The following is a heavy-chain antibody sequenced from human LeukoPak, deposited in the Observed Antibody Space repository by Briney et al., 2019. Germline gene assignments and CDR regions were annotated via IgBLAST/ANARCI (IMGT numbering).Heavy chain of an antibody. Sequence: SETLSLTCSVYDASLYEYYWSWFRQSPGKGLEWIGEVSHGGGTNYNWSLESRVTISVDKSKNQFSLMLTSVTAADTAIYYCAREMWVARSGFDIWAQGTVVTVSS. CDR3: AREMWVARSGFDI. J-gene: IGHJ3*02. V-gene: IGHV4-34*01. CDR1: DASLYEYY. D-gene: IGHD3-3*01. CDR2: VSHGGGT.